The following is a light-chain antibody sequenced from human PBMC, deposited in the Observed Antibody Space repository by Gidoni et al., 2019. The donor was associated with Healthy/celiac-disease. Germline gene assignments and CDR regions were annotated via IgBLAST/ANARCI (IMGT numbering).Light chain of an antibody. CDR1: QSVSNS. CDR2: DAS. J-gene: IGKJ5*01. Sequence: EIVLTQSPATLSFSPGERATFSCRASQSVSNSLAWYQQKPGQAPRLLIYDASNRATGIPARFSGSGSGTDFTLTISSLEPEDFAVYYCQQRSNWPATFGQGTRLEIK. CDR3: QQRSNWPAT. V-gene: IGKV3-11*01.